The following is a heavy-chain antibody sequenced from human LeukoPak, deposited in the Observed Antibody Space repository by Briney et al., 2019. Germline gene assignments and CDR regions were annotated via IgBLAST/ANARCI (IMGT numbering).Heavy chain of an antibody. J-gene: IGHJ5*02. CDR2: IFTSGNS. Sequence: SETLSLTCTVSGDSISGNHYWNWIRQPAGKGLEWIGRIFTSGNSNYNPSLTSRVTISLDTSKDQFSLRLSSVTAADTAFYYCARFVVVPAARTGFDPWGQGTLVTVSS. D-gene: IGHD2-2*01. CDR3: ARFVVVPAARTGFDP. CDR1: GDSISGNHY. V-gene: IGHV4-61*02.